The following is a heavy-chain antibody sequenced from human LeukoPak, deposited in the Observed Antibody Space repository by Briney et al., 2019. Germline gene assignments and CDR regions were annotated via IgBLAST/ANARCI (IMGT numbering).Heavy chain of an antibody. J-gene: IGHJ6*02. CDR3: ARHLRGAYGMDV. Sequence: GESLQISCGGAGYSFTSYWSGWGRQLPREGVEWRGVIYPGDSDTRYSPSFQGQVTISAAKSTSTPYLQWSTLKASDTAMYSCARHLRGAYGMDVWGQGTRSPSP. CDR2: IYPGDSDT. V-gene: IGHV5-51*01. CDR1: GYSFTSYW. D-gene: IGHD3-16*01.